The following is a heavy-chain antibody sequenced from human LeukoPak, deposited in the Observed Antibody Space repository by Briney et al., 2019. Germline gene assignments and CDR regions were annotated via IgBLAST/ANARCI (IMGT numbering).Heavy chain of an antibody. Sequence: PGGSLRLSCAASGFTLTNYAISWVRQAPGEGLEWVSTITGSGYGTYYADCVKGRFTISRDSSKNTLYLQMNSLRVEDTAVYYCATQNFDYWGQGTLVTVSS. CDR3: ATQNFDY. J-gene: IGHJ4*02. CDR2: ITGSGYGT. CDR1: GFTLTNYA. V-gene: IGHV3-23*01.